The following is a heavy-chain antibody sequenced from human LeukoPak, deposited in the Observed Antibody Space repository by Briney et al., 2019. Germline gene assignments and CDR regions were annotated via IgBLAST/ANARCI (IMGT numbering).Heavy chain of an antibody. Sequence: PETLSLTCTVSGASVSSHYWSWIRQPPGKGLEWIGYIYYSGSTNYNPSLKSRVTISVDTSKNQFSLKLSSVTAADTAVYYCARGRSNLDYWGQGTLVTVSS. CDR2: IYYSGST. J-gene: IGHJ4*02. V-gene: IGHV4-59*02. CDR1: GASVSSHY. CDR3: ARGRSNLDY. D-gene: IGHD1-14*01.